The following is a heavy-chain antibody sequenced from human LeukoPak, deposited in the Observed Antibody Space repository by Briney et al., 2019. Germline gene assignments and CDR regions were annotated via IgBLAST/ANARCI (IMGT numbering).Heavy chain of an antibody. V-gene: IGHV4-61*02. CDR2: IYTSGST. CDR1: GGSISSGSYY. CDR3: ARDTYYYDSSGYYQIDY. J-gene: IGHJ4*02. Sequence: PSETLSLTCTVSGGSISSGSYYWSWIRQPAGKGLEWIGRIYTSGSTNYNPSLKSRVTISVDTSKNQFSLKLSSVTAADTAVYYYARDTYYYDSSGYYQIDYWGQGTLVTVSS. D-gene: IGHD3-22*01.